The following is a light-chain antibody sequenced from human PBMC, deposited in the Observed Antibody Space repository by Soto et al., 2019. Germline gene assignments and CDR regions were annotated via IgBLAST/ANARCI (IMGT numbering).Light chain of an antibody. CDR1: SSNIGSNY. CDR2: DNN. Sequence: QAVVTQPPSASGTPGQRVTISCSGSSSNIGSNYEYWYQQLPGTAPKLLIYDNNQRPSGVPDRFSGSKSGTSASLAISGLRSEDEADYYCAAWDDSLSGPVFGGGTKLTVL. J-gene: IGLJ3*02. CDR3: AAWDDSLSGPV. V-gene: IGLV1-47*02.